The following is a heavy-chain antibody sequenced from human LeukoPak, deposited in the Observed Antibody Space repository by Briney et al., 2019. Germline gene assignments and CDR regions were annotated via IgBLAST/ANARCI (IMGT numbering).Heavy chain of an antibody. Sequence: SETLSLTCAVSGGAISGYYWNWIRQPPGKGLEWIGHIHHSGSTTYNPSLHSRVTISFDTPKNQFSLKLSSVTAADTAVYYCARGTGDLDYWGQGTLVTVSS. CDR1: GGAISGYY. CDR3: ARGTGDLDY. CDR2: IHHSGST. V-gene: IGHV4-59*01. D-gene: IGHD7-27*01. J-gene: IGHJ4*02.